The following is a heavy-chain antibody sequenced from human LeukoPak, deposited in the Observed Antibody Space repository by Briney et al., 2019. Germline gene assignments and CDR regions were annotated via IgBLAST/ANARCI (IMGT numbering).Heavy chain of an antibody. V-gene: IGHV4-59*08. CDR2: FDDSGST. D-gene: IGHD4-23*01. Sequence: SETLSLTCTVSGGSMSDYYWSWIRPPPGKGVEWIGYFDDSGSTNYNPSLKSRVTISVDTSKNQLSLKLNSATAADTAVYYCTRHSRDSGGAFQYWGQGTPVTVSS. CDR3: TRHSRDSGGAFQY. CDR1: GGSMSDYY. J-gene: IGHJ1*01.